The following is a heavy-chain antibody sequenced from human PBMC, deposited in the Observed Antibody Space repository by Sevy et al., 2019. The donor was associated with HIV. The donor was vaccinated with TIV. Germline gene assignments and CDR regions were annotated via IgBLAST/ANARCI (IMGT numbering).Heavy chain of an antibody. CDR2: ISDSGANI. CDR3: AREIPNSGPAFDI. J-gene: IGHJ3*02. D-gene: IGHD1-1*01. V-gene: IGHV3-48*03. Sequence: GGSLRLSCAVSGFTFSSYEMNWVRQAPGKGLEWVSYISDSGANIYYADSVKGRFTISRDSAKNSLYLQMNSLRAEDTAFYSCAREIPNSGPAFDIWGQGTMVTVSS. CDR1: GFTFSSYE.